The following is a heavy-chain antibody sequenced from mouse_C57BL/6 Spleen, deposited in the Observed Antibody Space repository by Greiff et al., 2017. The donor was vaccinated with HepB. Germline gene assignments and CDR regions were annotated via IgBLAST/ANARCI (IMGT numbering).Heavy chain of an antibody. CDR3: ARTLSTMVTTDYAMDY. CDR1: GYTFTSYW. CDR2: IDPSDSYT. D-gene: IGHD2-2*01. Sequence: QVQLKQPGAELVRPGTSVKLSCKASGYTFTSYWMHWVKQRPGQGLEWIGVIDPSDSYTNYNQKFKGKATLTVDTSSSTAYMQLSSLTSEDSAVYYCARTLSTMVTTDYAMDYWGQGTSVTVSS. V-gene: IGHV1-59*01. J-gene: IGHJ4*01.